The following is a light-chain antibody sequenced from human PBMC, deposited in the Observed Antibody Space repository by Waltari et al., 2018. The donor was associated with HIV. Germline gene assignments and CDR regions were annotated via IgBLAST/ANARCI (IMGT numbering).Light chain of an antibody. V-gene: IGLV3-1*01. CDR3: QAWDSSRGV. J-gene: IGLJ2*01. CDR1: DVGHQH. Sequence: SYEVTQPPSVSVSPGQTASITCSGGDVGHQHASWYQQKPGQSPVLVIYQDSKRPSGIPERFSGSNSGNTATLTISGTQAMDEADYYCQAWDSSRGVFGGGTKLTVL. CDR2: QDS.